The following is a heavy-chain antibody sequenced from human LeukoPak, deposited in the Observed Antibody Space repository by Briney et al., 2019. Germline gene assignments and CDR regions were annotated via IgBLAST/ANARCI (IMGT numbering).Heavy chain of an antibody. D-gene: IGHD3-3*01. CDR2: ISGYNGNT. CDR1: GYTFTSYG. Sequence: ASVKVSCKASGYTFTSYGITWVRQAPGQGPEWMGWISGYNGNTNYAQKFQGRVTMTTDTSTSTAYMELRSLRSDDTAVYYCANGITGLWPPGDYWGQGTLVTVSS. V-gene: IGHV1-18*01. CDR3: ANGITGLWPPGDY. J-gene: IGHJ4*02.